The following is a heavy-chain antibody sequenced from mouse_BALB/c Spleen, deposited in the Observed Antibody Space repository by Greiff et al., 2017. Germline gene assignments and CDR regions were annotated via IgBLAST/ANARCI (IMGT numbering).Heavy chain of an antibody. CDR2: INPSNGRT. D-gene: IGHD2-14*01. J-gene: IGHJ2*01. CDR3: ARGGYRYDDDY. V-gene: IGHV1S81*02. Sequence: QVHVKQPGAELVKPGASVKLSCKASGYTFTSYWMHWVKQRPGQGLEWIGEINPSNGRTNYNEKFKSKATLTVDKSSSTAYMQLSSLTSEDSAVYYCARGGYRYDDDYWGQGTTLTVSS. CDR1: GYTFTSYW.